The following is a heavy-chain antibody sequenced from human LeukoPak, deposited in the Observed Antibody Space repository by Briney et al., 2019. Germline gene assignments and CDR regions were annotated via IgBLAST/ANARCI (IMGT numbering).Heavy chain of an antibody. Sequence: GGSLRLSCAASGFSLSGNRMHWVRQAPGKGLVWVSRIKSDGSSTSYADSVKGRFTISRDNAQNTLFLQMDSLRAEDTAVYYCTRSDYFDYWGQGTLVTVSS. CDR1: GFSLSGNR. CDR3: TRSDYFDY. J-gene: IGHJ4*02. V-gene: IGHV3-74*01. CDR2: IKSDGSST.